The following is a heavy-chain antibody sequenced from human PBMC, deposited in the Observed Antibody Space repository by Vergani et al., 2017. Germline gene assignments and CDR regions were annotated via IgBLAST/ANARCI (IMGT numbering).Heavy chain of an antibody. Sequence: QVQLVQSGAEVKKPGASVKVSCKVSGYTLTELYMHWVRQAPGKGREWMGGFDPEDGETIYAQKFQGRVTMTEDTSTDTAYMGLSSLRSEDTAVYYCATFSGDYARRGRNWFDPWGQGTLVTVSS. CDR1: GYTLTELY. J-gene: IGHJ5*02. D-gene: IGHD4-17*01. CDR3: ATFSGDYARRGRNWFDP. V-gene: IGHV1-24*01. CDR2: FDPEDGET.